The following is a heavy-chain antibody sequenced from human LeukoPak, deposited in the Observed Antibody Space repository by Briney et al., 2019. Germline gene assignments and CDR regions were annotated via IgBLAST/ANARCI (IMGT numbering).Heavy chain of an antibody. CDR3: ARRGSYGNDY. D-gene: IGHD5-18*01. J-gene: IGHJ4*02. V-gene: IGHV4-61*01. CDR1: GGSVSSGSYS. CDR2: IYYSGSA. Sequence: PSETLSLTCTVSGGSVSSGSYSWSWIRQPPGKGLEWIGYIYYSGSADYNPSLKSRVTMSVDTSKNQFALKLSSVTAADTAVYYCARRGSYGNDYWGQGTLVTVSS.